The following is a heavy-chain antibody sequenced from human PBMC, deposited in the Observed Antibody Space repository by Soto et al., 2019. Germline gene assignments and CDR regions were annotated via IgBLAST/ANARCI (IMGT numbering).Heavy chain of an antibody. CDR2: IYYSGST. CDR1: GGSISSSSYY. V-gene: IGHV4-39*01. J-gene: IGHJ4*02. D-gene: IGHD4-17*01. CDR3: ARIAPMTTVTGLDY. Sequence: PSETLSLTCTVSGGSISSSSYYWGWIRQPPGKGLEWIGSIYYSGSTYYNPSLKSRVTISVDTSKNQFSLKLSSVTAADTAVYYCARIAPMTTVTGLDYWGQGTLVTVSS.